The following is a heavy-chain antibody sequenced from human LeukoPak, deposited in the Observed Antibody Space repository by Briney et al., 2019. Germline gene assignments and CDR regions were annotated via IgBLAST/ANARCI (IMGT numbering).Heavy chain of an antibody. J-gene: IGHJ6*03. D-gene: IGHD6-6*01. V-gene: IGHV3-21*01. CDR2: ISSSSSYI. CDR1: GFTFSSYS. Sequence: GGSLGLSCAASGFTFSSYSMNWVRQAPGKGQEWVSSISSSSSYIYYADSVKGRSTISRDNAKNSLYLQMNSLRAEDTAVYYCAREAARSGGYYYYYYMDVWGEGTAVTVS. CDR3: AREAARSGGYYYYYYMDV.